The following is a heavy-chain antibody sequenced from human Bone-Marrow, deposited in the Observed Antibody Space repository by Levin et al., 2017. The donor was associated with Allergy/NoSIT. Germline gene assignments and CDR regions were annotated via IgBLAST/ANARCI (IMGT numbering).Heavy chain of an antibody. CDR3: ARDWCGSGSCDAFDI. J-gene: IGHJ3*02. D-gene: IGHD3-10*01. Sequence: ASVKVSCKASGYTFTGYYMHWVRQAPGQGLEWMGWINPNSGGTNYAQKFQGRVTMTRDTSISTAYMELSRLRSDDTAVYYCARDWCGSGSCDAFDIWGQGTMVTVSS. CDR1: GYTFTGYY. V-gene: IGHV1-2*02. CDR2: INPNSGGT.